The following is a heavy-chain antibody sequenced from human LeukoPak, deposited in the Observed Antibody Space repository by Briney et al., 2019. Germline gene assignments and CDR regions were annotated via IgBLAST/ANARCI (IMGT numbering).Heavy chain of an antibody. CDR2: MNACNGNT. CDR3: ARQTGDDAFDI. J-gene: IGHJ3*02. D-gene: IGHD1-1*01. Sequence: ASVKVSCKASGYTFTSYAMHWVRQAPGQRLEWMGWMNACNGNTKYSQKFQGRVTITRDTSASTAYMELSSLRSEDTAVYFCARQTGDDAFDIWGHGTMVTVSS. V-gene: IGHV1-3*01. CDR1: GYTFTSYA.